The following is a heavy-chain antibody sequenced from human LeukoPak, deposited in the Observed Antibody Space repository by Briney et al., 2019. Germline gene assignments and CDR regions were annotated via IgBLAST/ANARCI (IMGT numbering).Heavy chain of an antibody. J-gene: IGHJ4*02. V-gene: IGHV4-61*02. CDR3: AKVCEYCSSISDRYYFDD. D-gene: IGHD2-2*01. CDR2: IYPSGNT. CDR1: GDSISSSRHY. Sequence: SETLSLTCTVSGDSISSSRHYWSWIRQPAGKGLEWIGRIYPSGNTNYNPSLKSRVTISLDTSKNRFSLNVRSVTAADTAVYFCAKVCEYCSSISDRYYFDDWGQGALVTVSS.